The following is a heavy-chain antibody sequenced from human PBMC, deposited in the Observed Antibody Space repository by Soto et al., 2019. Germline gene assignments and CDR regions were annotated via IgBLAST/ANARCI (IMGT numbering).Heavy chain of an antibody. CDR2: IYFSGST. CDR1: GVSISNTSYY. V-gene: IGHV4-39*01. J-gene: IGHJ4*02. CDR3: ARHGSY. Sequence: QLQLQESGPGLVKPSETLSLTCSVSGVSISNTSYYWGWIRQPPGKGLEWVGTIYFSGSTFYNPSLTSRVTTSIDTSKNQFSLRRSSVTAADTAVYYCARHGSYWGQGTLVTVSS.